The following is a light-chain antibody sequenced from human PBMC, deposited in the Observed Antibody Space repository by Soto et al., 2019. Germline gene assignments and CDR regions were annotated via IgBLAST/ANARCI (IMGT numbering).Light chain of an antibody. Sequence: EIVLTQSPATLSLSPGERATLSCRASQSVSSYLAWYQQKPGQAPRLLIYDASNRATGIPARFSGSGSGTDFTLTISSLETEDFAVYYCQLRSNWLFTFGQGTQLEIK. V-gene: IGKV3-11*01. J-gene: IGKJ2*01. CDR1: QSVSSY. CDR2: DAS. CDR3: QLRSNWLFT.